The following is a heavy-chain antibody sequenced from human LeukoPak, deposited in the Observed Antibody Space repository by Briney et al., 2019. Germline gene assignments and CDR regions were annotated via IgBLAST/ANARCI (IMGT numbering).Heavy chain of an antibody. V-gene: IGHV4-59*01. CDR1: GGSISSYY. D-gene: IGHD1-1*01. J-gene: IGHJ6*03. CDR2: IHYSGST. Sequence: PSETLSLTRTVSGGSISSYYWSWIRQPPGKGLVWIGYIHYSGSTNYNPSLKSRVTVSVDTSNNQFSLKLSSVTAADTAVYYCARVSWFPGTSYYYMDVWGKGTTVTVSS. CDR3: ARVSWFPGTSYYYMDV.